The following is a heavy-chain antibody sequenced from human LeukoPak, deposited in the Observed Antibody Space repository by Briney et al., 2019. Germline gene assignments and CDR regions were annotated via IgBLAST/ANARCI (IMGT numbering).Heavy chain of an antibody. CDR2: IIPIFGTT. CDR1: GYTFSSYG. CDR3: ARAPSNQLLYNFQH. D-gene: IGHD2-2*01. Sequence: SVKVSCKASGYTFSSYGISWVRQAPGQGLEWMGGIIPIFGTTNYAQKFQGRVTITADESTSTAYMDLSSLRSEDTAVYYCARAPSNQLLYNFQHWGQGTLVTVSS. J-gene: IGHJ1*01. V-gene: IGHV1-69*13.